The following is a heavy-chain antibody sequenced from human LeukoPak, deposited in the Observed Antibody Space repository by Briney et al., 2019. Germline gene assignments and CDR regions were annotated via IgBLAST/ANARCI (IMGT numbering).Heavy chain of an antibody. V-gene: IGHV5-10-1*01. D-gene: IGHD2-21*02. CDR3: ARQVFCGSHCPRLLDY. CDR1: GFTFSDYY. Sequence: GGSLRLSCAASGFTFSDYYMSWIRQAPGKGLEWMGRIDPSDSYTNYSPSFQGHVTISTDKSINTAYLQWSSLKASDSAMYYCARQVFCGSHCPRLLDYWGQGTLVTVSS. J-gene: IGHJ4*02. CDR2: IDPSDSYT.